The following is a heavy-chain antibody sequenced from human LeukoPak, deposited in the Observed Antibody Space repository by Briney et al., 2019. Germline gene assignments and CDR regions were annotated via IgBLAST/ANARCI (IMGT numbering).Heavy chain of an antibody. Sequence: GESLKISCAASGFTFNTYTMNWVRQAPGKGLEWISCVGRDGSIHYADSVKGRITISRDNAKNSLFLQMNSLRAEDTAIYYCARRYYDTTGYAFDIWGQGTMVTVSS. CDR2: VGRDGSI. CDR1: GFTFNTYT. D-gene: IGHD3-22*01. CDR3: ARRYYDTTGYAFDI. V-gene: IGHV3-21*01. J-gene: IGHJ3*02.